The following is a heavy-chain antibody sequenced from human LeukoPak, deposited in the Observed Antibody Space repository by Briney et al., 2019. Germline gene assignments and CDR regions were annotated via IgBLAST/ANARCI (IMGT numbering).Heavy chain of an antibody. CDR1: GFTFSSYS. CDR3: ARENSGIAATDIIDY. D-gene: IGHD6-13*01. V-gene: IGHV3-21*01. CDR2: FTSSSRSI. Sequence: GGSLRLSCAASGFTFSSYSMTWVRQAPGKGLEWVSSFTSSSRSIYYADSVKGRFTISRDNAKKSLHLQMSSLRAEDTAIYYCARENSGIAATDIIDYWGQGTLVTVSS. J-gene: IGHJ4*02.